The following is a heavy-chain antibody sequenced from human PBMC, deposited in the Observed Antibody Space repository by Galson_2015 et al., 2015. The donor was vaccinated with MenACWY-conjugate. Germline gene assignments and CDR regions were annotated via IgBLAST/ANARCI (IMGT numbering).Heavy chain of an antibody. D-gene: IGHD6-19*01. V-gene: IGHV3-7*03. Sequence: SLRLSCAGSGITLSNYWMNWVRQAPGKGLEWVGSIKQDGSEKNYVDSVKGRFTFSRDNAKNSPYLQMNSLRAEDTAVYYCARDVAVGGFDDWGQGTRVTVSS. CDR1: GITLSNYW. J-gene: IGHJ5*02. CDR2: IKQDGSEK. CDR3: ARDVAVGGFDD.